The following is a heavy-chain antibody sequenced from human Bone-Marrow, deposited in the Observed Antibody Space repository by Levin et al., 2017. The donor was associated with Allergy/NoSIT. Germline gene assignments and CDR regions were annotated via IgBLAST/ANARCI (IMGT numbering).Heavy chain of an antibody. CDR1: GFSFNTYA. J-gene: IGHJ4*02. CDR3: ARSPWFQVTTGSFFDK. Sequence: PGGSLRLSCAASGFSFNTYAMYWVRQAPGKGLEWVAVISNDGSEKYYADSVKGRFTVSRDNSGNIVSLQLNSLTVDDTAVYFCARSPWFQVTTGSFFDKWGQGTQVAVAS. D-gene: IGHD4-17*01. V-gene: IGHV3-30*04. CDR2: ISNDGSEK.